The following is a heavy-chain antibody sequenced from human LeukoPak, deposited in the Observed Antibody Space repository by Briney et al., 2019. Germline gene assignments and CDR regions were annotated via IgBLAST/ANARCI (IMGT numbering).Heavy chain of an antibody. V-gene: IGHV4-39*01. D-gene: IGHD1-26*01. J-gene: IGHJ3*02. CDR3: ATNRVGTYDRPFDI. CDR2: IYYSGST. Sequence: SETLSLTCIVSGGSVSSSDYYWGWIRQPPGKGLEWIGTIYYSGSTYYNPSLRSRITISVDTSKNQFSLKLSSVTAADTAVYFCATNRVGTYDRPFDIWGQGTMVTVSS. CDR1: GGSVSSSDYY.